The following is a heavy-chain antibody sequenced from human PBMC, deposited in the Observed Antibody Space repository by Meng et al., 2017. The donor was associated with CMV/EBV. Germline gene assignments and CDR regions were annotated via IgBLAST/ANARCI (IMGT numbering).Heavy chain of an antibody. D-gene: IGHD1-1*01. J-gene: IGHJ4*02. V-gene: IGHV5-51*01. Sequence: GGSLRLSCKGSGYSFTSYWIGWMRQMPGKGLEWMGIIYPGDSDTRYSPSFQGQVTISADKSISTAYLQWSSLKASDTAMYYCARRGLEWPRDPNYYFDYWGQGTLVTVSS. CDR2: IYPGDSDT. CDR1: GYSFTSYW. CDR3: ARRGLEWPRDPNYYFDY.